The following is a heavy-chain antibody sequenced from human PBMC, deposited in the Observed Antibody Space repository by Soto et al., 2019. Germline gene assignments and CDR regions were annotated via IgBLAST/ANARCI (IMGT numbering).Heavy chain of an antibody. D-gene: IGHD3-22*01. J-gene: IGHJ1*01. CDR3: ARAVDYYDSSGYYTHEYFQH. V-gene: IGHV1-18*01. Sequence: QVQLVQSGGEVKKPGASVKVSCKASGYTFTTYGITWVRQGPGQGLEWMGWISAYNGNTNYAQKVQCRVTMTTDTSTSTAYMELRSLRSDDTAVYYCARAVDYYDSSGYYTHEYFQHWGQGTLVTVSS. CDR1: GYTFTTYG. CDR2: ISAYNGNT.